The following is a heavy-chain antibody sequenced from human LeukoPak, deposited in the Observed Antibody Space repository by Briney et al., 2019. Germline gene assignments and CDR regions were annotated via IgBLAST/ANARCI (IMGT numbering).Heavy chain of an antibody. Sequence: GGSLRLSRAASGFTFSSYSMNWVRQAPGKGLEWVAVISYDGSNKYYADSVKGRFTISRDNSKNTLYLQMNSLRAEDTAVYYCASELLPDYYYYGMDVWGKGTTVTVSS. V-gene: IGHV3-30*03. J-gene: IGHJ6*04. CDR1: GFTFSSYS. D-gene: IGHD2-15*01. CDR2: ISYDGSNK. CDR3: ASELLPDYYYYGMDV.